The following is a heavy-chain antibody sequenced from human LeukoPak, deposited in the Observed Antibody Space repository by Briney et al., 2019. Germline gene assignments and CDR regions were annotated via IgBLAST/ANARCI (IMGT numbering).Heavy chain of an antibody. J-gene: IGHJ1*01. CDR3: ARDGPFDYGHFQH. CDR2: INHSGST. Sequence: PSETLSLTCAVYGGSFSGYYWSWIRQPPGNGLEWIGEINHSGSTNYNPSLKSRVTISVDTSKNQFSLKLSSVTAADTAVYYCARDGPFDYGHFQHWGQGTLVTVSS. D-gene: IGHD4-17*01. V-gene: IGHV4-34*01. CDR1: GGSFSGYY.